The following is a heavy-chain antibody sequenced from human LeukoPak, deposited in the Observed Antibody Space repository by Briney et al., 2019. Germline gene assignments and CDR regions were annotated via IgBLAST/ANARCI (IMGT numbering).Heavy chain of an antibody. V-gene: IGHV4-59*01. CDR3: AREDPSGYYNRPIDY. D-gene: IGHD3-22*01. J-gene: IGHJ4*02. CDR2: IYYSGSI. Sequence: SETLSLTCTVSGASISSYYWSWIRQPPGKGLEWIGDIYYSGSIKYNPSLKSRVTMSVDTSKNQFSLKLSSVTAADTAIYYCAREDPSGYYNRPIDYWGQGTLVTVSS. CDR1: GASISSYY.